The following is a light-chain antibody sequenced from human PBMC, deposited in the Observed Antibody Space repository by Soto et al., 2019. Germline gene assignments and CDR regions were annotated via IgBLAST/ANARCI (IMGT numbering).Light chain of an antibody. V-gene: IGLV2-8*01. J-gene: IGLJ2*01. CDR2: EVS. Sequence: QPVLTQPPSASGSPGMSVTLSCSGTDNDVGRYDYVSWYQQHPGKAPKLLIYEVSKRPSGVPDRFSASKSGNTASLSVSGLQGEDEADYYCLSYVDGNSVAFGGGTKLTVL. CDR3: LSYVDGNSVA. CDR1: DNDVGRYDY.